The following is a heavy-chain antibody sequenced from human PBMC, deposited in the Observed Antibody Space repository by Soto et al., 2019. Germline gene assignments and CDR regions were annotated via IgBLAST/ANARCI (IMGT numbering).Heavy chain of an antibody. CDR1: GFTFSNAW. J-gene: IGHJ4*02. CDR3: TTVLTPGYCSGGSCYIYYFDY. CDR2: IKSKTDGGTT. Sequence: GGSLRLSCAASGFTFSNAWMNWVRQAPGKGLEWVGRIKSKTDGGTTDYAAPVKGRFTISRDDSKNTLYLQMNSLKTEDTAVYYCTTVLTPGYCSGGSCYIYYFDYWGQGTLVTVSS. D-gene: IGHD2-15*01. V-gene: IGHV3-15*07.